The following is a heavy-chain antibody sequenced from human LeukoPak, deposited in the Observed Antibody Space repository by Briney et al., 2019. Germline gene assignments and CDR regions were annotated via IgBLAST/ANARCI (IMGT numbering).Heavy chain of an antibody. Sequence: SETLSLTCTVTGGSMSNYYWTWIRQPPGKGPEWIGYIFYSGNTNYNPSFKSRVTISVDTSKNQFSLKLSSVTAADTAVYFCARGPPTDYYDSSGFYYVFDYWGQGTLVTVSS. CDR2: IFYSGNT. D-gene: IGHD3-22*01. J-gene: IGHJ4*02. V-gene: IGHV4-59*12. CDR3: ARGPPTDYYDSSGFYYVFDY. CDR1: GGSMSNYY.